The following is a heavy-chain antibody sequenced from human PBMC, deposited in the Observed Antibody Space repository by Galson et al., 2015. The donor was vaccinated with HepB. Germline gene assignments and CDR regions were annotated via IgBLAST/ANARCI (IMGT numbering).Heavy chain of an antibody. D-gene: IGHD3-9*01. CDR3: AREMSAQTLTHDYHILTYTFDS. CDR1: GGSISYYY. CDR2: MSTSGST. J-gene: IGHJ4*02. V-gene: IGHV4-4*07. Sequence: TLSLTCSVSGGSISYYYWNWIRQPAGKGLEWIGRMSTSGSTNYNPSLKSRVTLSVDTSKNQVSLKLSSVTAADTAVYYCAREMSAQTLTHDYHILTYTFDSWGQGTLVTVSS.